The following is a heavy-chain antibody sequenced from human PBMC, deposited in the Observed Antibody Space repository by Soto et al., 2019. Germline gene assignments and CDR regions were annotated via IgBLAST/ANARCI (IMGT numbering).Heavy chain of an antibody. CDR3: ARDLTWPLLEWSHPSNWFDP. CDR1: GYTFASYA. Sequence: ASVKVSCKASGYTFASYAISRVREAPGQGLEWMGWISAYNGNTNYAQKLQGRVTMTTDTSTSPAYMELRSLRSDDTAVYYCARDLTWPLLEWSHPSNWFDPWGQGTLVTVS. J-gene: IGHJ5*02. D-gene: IGHD3-3*01. CDR2: ISAYNGNT. V-gene: IGHV1-18*04.